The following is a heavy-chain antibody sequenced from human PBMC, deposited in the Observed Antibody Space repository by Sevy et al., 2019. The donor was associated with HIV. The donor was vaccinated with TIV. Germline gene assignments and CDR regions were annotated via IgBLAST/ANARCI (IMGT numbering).Heavy chain of an antibody. CDR2: ISSSSSYI. J-gene: IGHJ4*02. CDR1: GFTFSSYS. Sequence: GGSLRLSCAASGFTFSSYSMNWVRQAPGKGLEWVSSISSSSSYIYYADSLKGRFTISRDNAKNSLYLQMNSLSAEDTAVYYCASSGSSGGYFDYWGQGTLVTVSS. V-gene: IGHV3-21*01. CDR3: ASSGSSGGYFDY. D-gene: IGHD6-6*01.